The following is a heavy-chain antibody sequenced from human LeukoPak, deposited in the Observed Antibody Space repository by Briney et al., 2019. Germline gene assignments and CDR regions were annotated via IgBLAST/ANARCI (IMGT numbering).Heavy chain of an antibody. CDR1: GYTFTGYY. D-gene: IGHD2-2*01. CDR2: INPNSGGT. Sequence: ASVKVSCKTSGYTFTGYYMHWVRQAPGQGLAWMGWINPNSGGTKYTQKFQGRVTMTRDMSISTAYMELSSLRSDDTAVYYCARSPIVVVPTAHDAFDIWGQGTMVTVSS. CDR3: ARSPIVVVPTAHDAFDI. V-gene: IGHV1-2*02. J-gene: IGHJ3*02.